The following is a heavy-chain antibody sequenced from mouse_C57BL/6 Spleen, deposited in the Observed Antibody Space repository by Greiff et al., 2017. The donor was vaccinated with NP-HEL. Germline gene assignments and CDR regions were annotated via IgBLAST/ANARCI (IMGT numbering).Heavy chain of an antibody. CDR1: GYTFTDYY. V-gene: IGHV1-19*01. D-gene: IGHD1-1*01. Sequence: VQPQQSGPVLVKPGASVKMSCKASGYTFTDYYMNWVKQSHGKSLEWIGVINPYNGGTSYNQKFKGKATLTVDKSSSTAYMELNSLTSEDSAVYYCAREGIYYGSRSWFAYWGQGTLVTVSA. J-gene: IGHJ3*01. CDR2: INPYNGGT. CDR3: AREGIYYGSRSWFAY.